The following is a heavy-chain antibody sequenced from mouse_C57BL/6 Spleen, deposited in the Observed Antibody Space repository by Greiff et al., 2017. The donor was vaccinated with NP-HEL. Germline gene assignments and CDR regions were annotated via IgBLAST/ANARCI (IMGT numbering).Heavy chain of an antibody. CDR3: ARGDGPYYFDY. J-gene: IGHJ2*01. D-gene: IGHD1-1*01. V-gene: IGHV1-18*01. Sequence: EVKLQESGPELVKPGASVKIPCKASGYTFTDYNMDWVKQSHGKSLEWIGDINPNNGGTIYNQKFKGKATLTVDKSSSTAYMELRSLTSEDTAVYYCARGDGPYYFDYWGQGTTLTVSS. CDR2: INPNNGGT. CDR1: GYTFTDYN.